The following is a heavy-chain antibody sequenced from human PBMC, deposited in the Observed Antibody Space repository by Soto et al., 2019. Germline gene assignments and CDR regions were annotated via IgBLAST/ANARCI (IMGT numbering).Heavy chain of an antibody. Sequence: GGSLRLSCAASGFTFSSYSMNWVRQAPGKGLEWVSYISSSSSTIYYADSVKGRFTISRDNAKNSLYLQMNSLRDEDTAVYYCASGPSAWFGELLGGPDDYWGQGTLVTVSS. CDR1: GFTFSSYS. J-gene: IGHJ4*02. V-gene: IGHV3-48*02. D-gene: IGHD3-10*01. CDR2: ISSSSSTI. CDR3: ASGPSAWFGELLGGPDDY.